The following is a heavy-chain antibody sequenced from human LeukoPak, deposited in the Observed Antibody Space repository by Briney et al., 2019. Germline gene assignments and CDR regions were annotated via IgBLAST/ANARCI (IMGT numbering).Heavy chain of an antibody. CDR1: GGSISSLY. CDR3: GKESFGGHCSRTGCFQYTWVDP. V-gene: IGHV4-59*11. J-gene: IGHJ5*02. Sequence: SETLSLTCTVSGGSISSLYWTWIRQPPGKGLEWIGNIHNSGSTNYNPSLRSRVTISVDTAKNQFSLRLKSVTAADTTVYIFGKESFGGHCSRTGCFQYTWVDPWGQGSLVTVSS. D-gene: IGHD3-3*01. CDR2: IHNSGST.